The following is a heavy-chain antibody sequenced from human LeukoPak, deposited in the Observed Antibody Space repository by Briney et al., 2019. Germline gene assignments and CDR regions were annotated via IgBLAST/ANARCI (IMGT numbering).Heavy chain of an antibody. J-gene: IGHJ5*02. CDR1: GGSFSGYY. CDR2: INHSGST. D-gene: IGHD3-3*01. CDR3: ARGASITIFGVVIILGKNWFDP. Sequence: SETLSLTCAVYGGSFSGYYWSWIRQPPGKGLEWIGEINHSGSTNYNPSLKSRVTISVDTSKNQFSLKLSSVTAADTAVYYCARGASITIFGVVIILGKNWFDPWGQGTLVTVSS. V-gene: IGHV4-34*01.